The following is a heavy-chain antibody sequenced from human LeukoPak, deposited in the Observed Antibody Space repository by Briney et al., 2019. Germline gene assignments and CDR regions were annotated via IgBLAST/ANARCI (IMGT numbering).Heavy chain of an antibody. Sequence: GGSLRLSCAASGFTFTNYAMHWVRQAPGKGLEWVAVISYDETNKYYEDSVKGRFTISRDSSKNTLYLQMSSLRDEDTAVYYCARGPDYYGSGSYYAPLDYWGQGTLVTVSS. J-gene: IGHJ4*02. D-gene: IGHD3-10*01. CDR2: ISYDETNK. V-gene: IGHV3-30*04. CDR1: GFTFTNYA. CDR3: ARGPDYYGSGSYYAPLDY.